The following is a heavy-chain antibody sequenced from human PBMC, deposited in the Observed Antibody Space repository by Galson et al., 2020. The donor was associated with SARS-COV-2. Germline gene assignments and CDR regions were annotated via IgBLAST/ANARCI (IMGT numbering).Heavy chain of an antibody. CDR2: ISAYNGNT. V-gene: IGHV1-18*01. CDR1: GYTFTSYG. Sequence: GESLKISCKASGYTFTSYGISWVRQAPGQGLEWMGWISAYNGNTNYAQKLQGRVTMTTDTSTSTAYMELRSLRSDDTAVYYCARLASTYYDFWSGWVKNYYYYGMDVWGQGTTVTVSS. J-gene: IGHJ6*02. CDR3: ARLASTYYDFWSGWVKNYYYYGMDV. D-gene: IGHD3-3*01.